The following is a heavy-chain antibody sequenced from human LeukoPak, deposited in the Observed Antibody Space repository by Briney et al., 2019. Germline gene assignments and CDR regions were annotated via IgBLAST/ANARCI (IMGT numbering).Heavy chain of an antibody. V-gene: IGHV5-51*01. Sequence: NHGESLKISCKGSGYSFTTYWIAWVRRMPGKGLEWMGIIYPGDSDTRYSPSFQGQVTISADKSISTAYLQWSSLKASDTAMYYCARRSSGSYSNWYFDLWGRGTLVTVSS. CDR3: ARRSSGSYSNWYFDL. CDR2: IYPGDSDT. D-gene: IGHD1-26*01. CDR1: GYSFTTYW. J-gene: IGHJ2*01.